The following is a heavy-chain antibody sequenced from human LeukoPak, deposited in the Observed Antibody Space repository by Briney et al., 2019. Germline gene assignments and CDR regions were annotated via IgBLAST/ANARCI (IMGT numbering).Heavy chain of an antibody. CDR3: ARTRDYGGNWGFDS. J-gene: IGHJ4*02. CDR2: INAGNGNT. D-gene: IGHD4-23*01. Sequence: ASVTVSFKASGYTFTIYAIHWVRPAPGQGGEWMGWINAGNGNTKYSEGFQGRVSITMDTSASTAYMDLSSLRSEDRAVYYCARTRDYGGNWGFDSWGQGTLVTVSS. V-gene: IGHV1-3*03. CDR1: GYTFTIYA.